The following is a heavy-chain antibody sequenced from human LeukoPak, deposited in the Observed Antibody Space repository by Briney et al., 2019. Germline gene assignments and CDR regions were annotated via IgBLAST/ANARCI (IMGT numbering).Heavy chain of an antibody. Sequence: GGSLRLSCAASGFTLSNYWMHCVRQAPGKGLVWVSHITSDGSGTSYADSVKGRFTISRDIPKNTLYLQMNSLRAEDTAIYYCARDGILGSHDSWGQGTLVTVSS. CDR1: GFTLSNYW. D-gene: IGHD2-15*01. J-gene: IGHJ4*02. V-gene: IGHV3-74*01. CDR3: ARDGILGSHDS. CDR2: ITSDGSGT.